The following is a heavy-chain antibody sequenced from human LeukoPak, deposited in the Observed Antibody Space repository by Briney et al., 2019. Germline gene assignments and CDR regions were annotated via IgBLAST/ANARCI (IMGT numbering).Heavy chain of an antibody. CDR3: AREGKYCSGGSCYSAYFDY. J-gene: IGHJ4*02. D-gene: IGHD2-15*01. V-gene: IGHV4-59*01. CDR2: IYYSGST. CDR1: GGSISSYY. Sequence: SETLSLTCTVSGGSISSYYWSWIRQPPGKGLEWIGYIYYSGSTNYNPSLKSRVTISVDTSKNQFSLKLSSVTAADTAVYYCAREGKYCSGGSCYSAYFDYWGQGTPVTVSS.